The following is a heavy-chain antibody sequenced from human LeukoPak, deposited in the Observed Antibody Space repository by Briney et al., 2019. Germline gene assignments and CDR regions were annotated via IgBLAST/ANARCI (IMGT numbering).Heavy chain of an antibody. V-gene: IGHV3-23*01. D-gene: IGHD2-15*01. Sequence: PGGSLRLSCVGSGFIFSSSAMSWVRQAPGKGLEWVSGTSGGGTDTYYADSVKGRFTISRDNSKSTLCLQMNSLRAEDTAVYYCAKQLGYCSDGSCYFPYWGQGTLVTVSS. J-gene: IGHJ4*02. CDR1: GFIFSSSA. CDR2: TSGGGTDT. CDR3: AKQLGYCSDGSCYFPY.